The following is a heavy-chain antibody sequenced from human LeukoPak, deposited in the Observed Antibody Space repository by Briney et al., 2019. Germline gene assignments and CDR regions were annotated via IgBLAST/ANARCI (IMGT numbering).Heavy chain of an antibody. Sequence: GGSLRLSCSASGFSFSSYAMGWVRQSPVRGLEWVASIGGRGEITTYADSLEGRVTISRDNSKNTLYLQINSLRDEDTALYYCGKYLQPSGYPYALDTWGQGTMVTVSS. V-gene: IGHV3-23*01. D-gene: IGHD5-12*01. CDR3: GKYLQPSGYPYALDT. CDR1: GFSFSSYA. J-gene: IGHJ3*02. CDR2: IGGRGEIT.